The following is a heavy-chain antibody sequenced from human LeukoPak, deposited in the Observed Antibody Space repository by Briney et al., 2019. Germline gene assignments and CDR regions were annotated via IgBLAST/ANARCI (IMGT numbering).Heavy chain of an antibody. CDR2: INHSGST. CDR1: GGSFSGYY. CDR3: ASRGADCGGDCYPNWYFDL. Sequence: SETLSLTCAVYGGSFSGYYWSWIRQPPGKGLEWIGEINHSGSTNYNPSLKSRVTISVDTSKNQFSLKLSSVTAADTAVYYCASRGADCGGDCYPNWYFDLWGRGTLVTVSS. J-gene: IGHJ2*01. V-gene: IGHV4-34*01. D-gene: IGHD2-21*02.